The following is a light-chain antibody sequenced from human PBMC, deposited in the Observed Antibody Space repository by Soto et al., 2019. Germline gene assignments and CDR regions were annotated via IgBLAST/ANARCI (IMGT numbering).Light chain of an antibody. CDR3: SSYAGSNNLL. J-gene: IGLJ2*01. V-gene: IGLV2-8*01. CDR1: SSDVGGYNF. Sequence: QSALTQPPSASGSPGQSVAISCTGTSSDVGGYNFVSWYQQHPGKAPKVLIYEVSKRASGVPDRFSGSKSGNTASLTVSGLQAEDEADYYCSSYAGSNNLLFGGGTKVTVL. CDR2: EVS.